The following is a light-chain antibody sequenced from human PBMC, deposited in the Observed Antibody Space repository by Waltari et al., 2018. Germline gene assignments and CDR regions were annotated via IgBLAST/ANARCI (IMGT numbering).Light chain of an antibody. V-gene: IGKV3-11*01. Sequence: EIVLTQSPATMSLSPGERATLSCRASQSVSSNLGWYQQKPGLAPRLLIFDESNRATGIPARFSGSGSGTDFTLTISSLEPEDFAVYYCQQRGSWPRTFGQGTKLEIK. CDR3: QQRGSWPRT. CDR2: DES. J-gene: IGKJ2*01. CDR1: QSVSSN.